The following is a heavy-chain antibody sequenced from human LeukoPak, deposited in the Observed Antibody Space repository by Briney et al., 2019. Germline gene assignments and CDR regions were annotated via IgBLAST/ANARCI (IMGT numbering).Heavy chain of an antibody. CDR1: GYTFTSYD. J-gene: IGHJ4*02. Sequence: ASVKVSCKASGYTFTSYDINWVRQATGQGLEWMGWMNPNSGNTGYAQKFQGRVTITRNTSISTAYMELSSLRSEDTAVYYCARWLTDGYYFDYWGQGTLVTVSS. CDR2: MNPNSGNT. D-gene: IGHD5-12*01. CDR3: ARWLTDGYYFDY. V-gene: IGHV1-8*03.